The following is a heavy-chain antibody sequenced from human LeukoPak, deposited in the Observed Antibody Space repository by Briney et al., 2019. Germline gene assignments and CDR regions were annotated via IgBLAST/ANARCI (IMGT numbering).Heavy chain of an antibody. CDR3: ARVHRSEYSSSFWFDY. D-gene: IGHD6-6*01. CDR2: ISSSSSYI. Sequence: PGGSLRLSCAASGFTFSSYSMNWVRQAPGKGLEWVSSISSSSSYIYYADSVKGRFTISRDNAKNSMYLQMNNLRAEDTAVYYCARVHRSEYSSSFWFDYWGQGTLVTVSS. J-gene: IGHJ4*02. V-gene: IGHV3-21*01. CDR1: GFTFSSYS.